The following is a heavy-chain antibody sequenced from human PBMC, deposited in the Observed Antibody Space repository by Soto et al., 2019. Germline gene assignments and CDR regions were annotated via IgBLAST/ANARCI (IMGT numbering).Heavy chain of an antibody. J-gene: IGHJ3*02. CDR1: GFTFSSYW. V-gene: IGHV3-7*03. D-gene: IGHD5-12*01. CDR2: IKQDGSEK. CDR3: ARDWLHDAFDI. Sequence: GGSPRLSCAASGFTFSSYWMSWVRQAPGKGLEWVANIKQDGSEKYYVDSVKGRFTISRDNAKNSLYLQMNSLRAEDTAVYYCARDWLHDAFDIWGQGTMVTVSS.